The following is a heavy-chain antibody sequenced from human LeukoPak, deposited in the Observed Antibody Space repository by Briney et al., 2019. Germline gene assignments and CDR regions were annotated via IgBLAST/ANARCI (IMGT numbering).Heavy chain of an antibody. V-gene: IGHV4-39*01. CDR3: ATHPVGATSNWFDP. CDR2: VYYSGST. J-gene: IGHJ5*02. D-gene: IGHD1-26*01. Sequence: SETLSLTCTVSGGSIRSDNHYWAWIRQPPGQRLEWVGSVYYSGSTYYNPSLKSRVTISADTSKSQFSLIVSSVTAADTAVYYCATHPVGATSNWFDPWGQGTLVTVSS. CDR1: GGSIRSDNHY.